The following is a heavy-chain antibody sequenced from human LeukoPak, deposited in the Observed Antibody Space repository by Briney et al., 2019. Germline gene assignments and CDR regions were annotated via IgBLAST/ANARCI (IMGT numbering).Heavy chain of an antibody. J-gene: IGHJ4*02. D-gene: IGHD6-25*01. V-gene: IGHV3-23*01. Sequence: PGGSLRLSCAASGFSFSSYGINWVRQAPGKGLEWVSGISGSGDITYYADSVKGRFTISRDNSRNTLYLQMNSLRAEDTAVYYCARRSKSSAIWYYFDHWGQGTLVTVSS. CDR3: ARRSKSSAIWYYFDH. CDR1: GFSFSSYG. CDR2: ISGSGDIT.